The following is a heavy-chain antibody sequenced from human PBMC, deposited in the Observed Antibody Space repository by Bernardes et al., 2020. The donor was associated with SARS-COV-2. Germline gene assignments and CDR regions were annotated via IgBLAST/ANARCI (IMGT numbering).Heavy chain of an antibody. D-gene: IGHD3-22*01. V-gene: IGHV4-39*07. Sequence: SETLSLTCTVSGGSISSSSYYWGWIRQPPGKGLEWIGSIYYSGSTYYNPSLKSRVTISVDTSKNQFSLKLSSVTAADTAVYYCARGPHLWDSSGYYVQHWGQGTLVTVSS. J-gene: IGHJ1*01. CDR2: IYYSGST. CDR1: GGSISSSSYY. CDR3: ARGPHLWDSSGYYVQH.